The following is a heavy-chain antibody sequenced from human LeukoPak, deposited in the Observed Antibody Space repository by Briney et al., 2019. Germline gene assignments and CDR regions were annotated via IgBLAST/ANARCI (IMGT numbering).Heavy chain of an antibody. J-gene: IGHJ4*02. Sequence: ASVKVSCKASGYTFTSYDINRVRQATGQGLEWMGWMNPNSGNTGYAQKFQGRVTMTRNTSISTAYMELSSLRSEDTAVYYCARVSSPPLGSGSYYDFDYWGQGTLVTVSS. D-gene: IGHD3-10*01. V-gene: IGHV1-8*01. CDR1: GYTFTSYD. CDR3: ARVSSPPLGSGSYYDFDY. CDR2: MNPNSGNT.